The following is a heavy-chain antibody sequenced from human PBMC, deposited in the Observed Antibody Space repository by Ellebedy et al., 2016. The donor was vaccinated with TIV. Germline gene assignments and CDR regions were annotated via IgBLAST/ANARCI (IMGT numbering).Heavy chain of an antibody. CDR1: GYTFTDYY. J-gene: IGHJ6*02. D-gene: IGHD2-15*01. Sequence: AASVKVSCKASGYTFTDYYMHWVRQAPGQGLEWMGRIIPILDITNYAQNFQGRVTITADKSTSTAYMELSSLRSEDTAVYYCARKDAYYGMDVWGQGTTVTVSS. CDR2: IIPILDIT. CDR3: ARKDAYYGMDV. V-gene: IGHV1-69*02.